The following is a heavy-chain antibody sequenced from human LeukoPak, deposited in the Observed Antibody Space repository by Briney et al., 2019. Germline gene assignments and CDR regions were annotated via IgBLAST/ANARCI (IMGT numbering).Heavy chain of an antibody. Sequence: SVKVSCKASGGTFSSYAISWVRQAPGQGLEWMGGIIPIFGTANYAQKFQGRVTITADESTSTAYMELSSLRSEDTAVYYCARVLAAPSGYYSSSDMDVWGKGTPVTVSS. CDR2: IIPIFGTA. CDR1: GGTFSSYA. J-gene: IGHJ6*03. D-gene: IGHD2-15*01. CDR3: ARVLAAPSGYYSSSDMDV. V-gene: IGHV1-69*13.